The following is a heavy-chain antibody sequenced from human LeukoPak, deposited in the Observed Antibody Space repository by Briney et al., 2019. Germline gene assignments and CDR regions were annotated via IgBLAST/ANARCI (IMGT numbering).Heavy chain of an antibody. Sequence: PSETLPLTCTVSGGSISSYYWSWIRQPPGKGLEWIGYIYYSGSTNYNPSLKSRVTISVDTSKNQFSLKLSSVTAADTAVYYCAREVGWFGELLSKNWFDPWGQGTLVTVSS. J-gene: IGHJ5*02. V-gene: IGHV4-59*01. CDR1: GGSISSYY. D-gene: IGHD3-10*01. CDR2: IYYSGST. CDR3: AREVGWFGELLSKNWFDP.